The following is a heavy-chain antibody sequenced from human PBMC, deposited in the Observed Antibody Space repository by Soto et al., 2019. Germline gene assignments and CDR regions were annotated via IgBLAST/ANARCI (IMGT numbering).Heavy chain of an antibody. CDR3: VRDSHGDY. CDR1: GFTFSNYW. Sequence: EVQLVESGGGLVQPGGPLRLSCAGSGFTFSNYWMHWVRQAPGKGLEWASRIDHDGPTDYADSVRGRFTISRDNAENTLYVQMNRLRPDDTALYYCVRDSHGDYWGQGTLVTGSS. CDR2: IDHDGPT. J-gene: IGHJ4*02. V-gene: IGHV3-74*01.